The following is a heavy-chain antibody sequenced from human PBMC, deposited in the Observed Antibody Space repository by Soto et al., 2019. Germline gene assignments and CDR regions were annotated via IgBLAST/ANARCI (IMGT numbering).Heavy chain of an antibody. CDR2: IRSKANSYAT. CDR1: GFTFSGSA. V-gene: IGHV3-73*01. CDR3: RLDYYYGMDV. J-gene: IGHJ6*02. Sequence: GSLRLSCAASGFTFSGSAMHWVRQASGKGLEWVGRIRSKANSYATAYVASVKGRFTISRDDSKNTAYLQMNSLKTEDTAVYYCRLDYYYGMDVWGQGTTVTVSS.